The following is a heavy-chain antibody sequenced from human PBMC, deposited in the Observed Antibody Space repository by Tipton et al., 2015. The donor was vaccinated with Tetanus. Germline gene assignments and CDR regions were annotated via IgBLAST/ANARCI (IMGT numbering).Heavy chain of an antibody. V-gene: IGHV4-59*01. J-gene: IGHJ4*02. D-gene: IGHD3-3*01. CDR2: IYYSGST. CDR3: ASLRGVLRFLEWPNEYYFDY. CDR1: GGSISSYY. Sequence: TLSLTCTVSGGSISSYYWSWIRQPPGKGLEWIGYIYYSGSTNYNPSLKSRVTISVDTSKNQFSLKLSSVTAADTAVYYCASLRGVLRFLEWPNEYYFDYWGQGTLVTVSS.